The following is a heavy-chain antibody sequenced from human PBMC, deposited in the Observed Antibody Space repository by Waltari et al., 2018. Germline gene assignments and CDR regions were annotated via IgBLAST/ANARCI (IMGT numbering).Heavy chain of an antibody. CDR3: AKDRLMGYARSNYGMDV. J-gene: IGHJ6*02. CDR2: ISYDGSNK. V-gene: IGHV3-30*17. D-gene: IGHD2-8*01. CDR1: GFPFRRHA. Sequence: QVQLVESGVGVVQPGRSLSLSCAASGFPFRRHAMPWVRQAPGKGLEWVAVISYDGSNKDYADSVKGRFTISRDNSKNTLYLQMNSLRAEDTAVYYWAKDRLMGYARSNYGMDVWGQGTTVTVSS.